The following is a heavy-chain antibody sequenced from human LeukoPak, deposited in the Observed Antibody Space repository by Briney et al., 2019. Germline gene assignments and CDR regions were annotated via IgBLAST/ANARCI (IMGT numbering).Heavy chain of an antibody. CDR3: AKGSYYDSSGYYYFDY. J-gene: IGHJ4*02. CDR2: IKQDGSEK. Sequence: PGGSLRLSCAASGFTFSSYWMSWVRQAPGKGLEWVANIKQDGSEKYYVDSVKSRFTISRDNAKNSLYLQMNSLRADDTAVYYCAKGSYYDSSGYYYFDYWGQGTLVTVSS. V-gene: IGHV3-7*03. CDR1: GFTFSSYW. D-gene: IGHD3-22*01.